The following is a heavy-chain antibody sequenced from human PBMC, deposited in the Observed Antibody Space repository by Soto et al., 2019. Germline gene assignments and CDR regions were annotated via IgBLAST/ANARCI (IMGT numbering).Heavy chain of an antibody. D-gene: IGHD2-2*01. Sequence: GGSLRLSCAASGFTFSSYAMHWVRQAPGKGLEWVAVISYDGSNKYYADSVKGRFTISRDNSKNTLYLQMNSLRAEDTAVYYCAKGRPGYQLLLNWFDPWGQGTLVTVSS. CDR2: ISYDGSNK. J-gene: IGHJ5*02. V-gene: IGHV3-30-3*01. CDR1: GFTFSSYA. CDR3: AKGRPGYQLLLNWFDP.